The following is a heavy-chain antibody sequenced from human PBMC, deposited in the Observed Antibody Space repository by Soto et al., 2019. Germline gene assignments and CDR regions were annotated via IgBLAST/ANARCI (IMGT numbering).Heavy chain of an antibody. CDR2: IGTAGDT. CDR3: ARGGTTVVTPIDY. CDR1: GFTFSSYD. D-gene: IGHD4-17*01. V-gene: IGHV3-13*01. Sequence: EVQLVESGGGLVQPGGSLRLSCAASGFTFSSYDMYWARQATGKGLEWVSTIGTAGDTYYPGSVKGRFTISRENAKNSLYLQMNSLRAEDTAVYYCARGGTTVVTPIDYWSQGTLVTVSS. J-gene: IGHJ4*02.